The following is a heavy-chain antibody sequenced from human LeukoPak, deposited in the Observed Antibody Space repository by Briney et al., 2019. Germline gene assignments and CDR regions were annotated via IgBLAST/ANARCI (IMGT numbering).Heavy chain of an antibody. D-gene: IGHD2/OR15-2a*01. Sequence: SVKVSCKASGGTFSNDAITWVRQAPGQGLEWMGRIVPILGFTNYPQRFEGKVTLTADKSTATAYMELSSLTSEDTAVHYCAREIGGGPYYFDYWGQGTLVTVSS. J-gene: IGHJ4*02. V-gene: IGHV1-69*04. CDR1: GGTFSNDA. CDR3: AREIGGGPYYFDY. CDR2: IVPILGFT.